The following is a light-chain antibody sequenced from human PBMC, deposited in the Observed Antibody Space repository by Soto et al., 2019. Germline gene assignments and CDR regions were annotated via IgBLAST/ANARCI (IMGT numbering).Light chain of an antibody. J-gene: IGKJ1*01. CDR3: QQYNNWTRT. CDR1: ERLSSVY. CDR2: GAS. Sequence: EIVFTQSPGTLSLSPGERATLSCRASERLSSVYLAWYQQRPGQPPRLIIYGASHRETGIPTRFSGSVSGTECALTISSLQSEDFAVYYCQQYNNWTRTFGQGTKVDIK. V-gene: IGKV3-15*01.